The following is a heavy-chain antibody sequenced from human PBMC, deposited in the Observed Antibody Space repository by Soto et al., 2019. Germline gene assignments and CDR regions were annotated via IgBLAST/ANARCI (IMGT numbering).Heavy chain of an antibody. Sequence: SVKVSCKASGGTFSSYAISWVRQAPGQGLEWMGGIIPIFGTANYAQKFQGRVTITADESTSTAYMELSSLRSEDTAVYYCARDSNQRIVRNSGGIYSYGMDGWGQGTTVTVSS. V-gene: IGHV1-69*13. CDR3: ARDSNQRIVRNSGGIYSYGMDG. D-gene: IGHD2-15*01. J-gene: IGHJ6*02. CDR1: GGTFSSYA. CDR2: IIPIFGTA.